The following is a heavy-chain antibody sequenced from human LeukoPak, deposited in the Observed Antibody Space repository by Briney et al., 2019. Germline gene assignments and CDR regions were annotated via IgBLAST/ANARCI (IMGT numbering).Heavy chain of an antibody. V-gene: IGHV3-11*01. J-gene: IGHJ6*03. D-gene: IGHD6-19*01. CDR2: ISSSGSTI. CDR3: ARDPHIGAIAGTGYFYYYYMDV. Sequence: GGSLRLSCAASGFTFSDFYMNWIRQAPGKGLEWVSYISSSGSTIHYADSVKGRFTISRDNAKNSLYLQMNSLRAEDTAVYYCARDPHIGAIAGTGYFYYYYMDVWGKRTTVTVSS. CDR1: GFTFSDFY.